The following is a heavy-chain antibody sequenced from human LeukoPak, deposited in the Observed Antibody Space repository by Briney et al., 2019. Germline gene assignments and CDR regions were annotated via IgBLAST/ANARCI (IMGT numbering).Heavy chain of an antibody. D-gene: IGHD3-10*01. CDR2: INHSGST. V-gene: IGHV4-34*01. J-gene: IGHJ5*02. Sequence: SETLSLTCAVYGGSFSGYYWSWIRQPPGKGLEWIGEINHSGSTNYNPSLKSRVTTSVDRSKNQFSLKLSSVTAADTAVYYCARALIRVRGVGGFDPWGQGTLVTVSS. CDR3: ARALIRVRGVGGFDP. CDR1: GGSFSGYY.